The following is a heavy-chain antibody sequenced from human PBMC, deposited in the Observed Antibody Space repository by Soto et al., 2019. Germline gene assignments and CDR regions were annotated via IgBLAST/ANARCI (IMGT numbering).Heavy chain of an antibody. J-gene: IGHJ4*02. CDR1: GFAFDNFG. D-gene: IGHD6-13*01. Sequence: EVQLVESGGGLVQPGGSLRLSCGASGFAFDNFGMIWVRQPPGKGLEWVAYISSTSNTIFYADSVKGRFTISRYNAMNSLYLHINGLRDEDTAIYYCATFSSSWYPNDYWGQGIQVTVSS. CDR2: ISSTSNTI. V-gene: IGHV3-48*02. CDR3: ATFSSSWYPNDY.